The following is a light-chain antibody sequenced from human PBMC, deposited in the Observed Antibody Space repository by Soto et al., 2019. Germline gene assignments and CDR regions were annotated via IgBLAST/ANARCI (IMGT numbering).Light chain of an antibody. Sequence: QSALTQPRSVSGSPGQSVTISCTGTSSDMGGDNFVSWYQQHPGKAPKVMIYDVSKRPSGVPDRFSGSKSGNTASLTISGLQADDEADYYCCSYAGSYTLVFGGGTKLTVL. CDR2: DVS. CDR3: CSYAGSYTLV. V-gene: IGLV2-11*01. J-gene: IGLJ2*01. CDR1: SSDMGGDNF.